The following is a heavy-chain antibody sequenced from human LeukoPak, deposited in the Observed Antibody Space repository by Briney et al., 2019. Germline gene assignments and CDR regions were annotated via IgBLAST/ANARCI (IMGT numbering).Heavy chain of an antibody. Sequence: GGSLRLSCAASGFTFSSYWMSWVRQAPRKGLEWVANIKQDGSEKYYVDSVKGRFTISRDNAKNSLYLQMNSLRAEDTAVYYCASYGYYYYYMDVWGKGTTVTVSS. CDR1: GFTFSSYW. CDR2: IKQDGSEK. V-gene: IGHV3-7*01. CDR3: ASYGYYYYYMDV. J-gene: IGHJ6*03. D-gene: IGHD3-10*01.